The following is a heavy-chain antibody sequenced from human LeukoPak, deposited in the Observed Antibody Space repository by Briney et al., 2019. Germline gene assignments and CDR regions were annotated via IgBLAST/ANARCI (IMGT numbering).Heavy chain of an antibody. CDR1: GYTFTSYG. D-gene: IGHD5-12*01. CDR3: ARGRGYDPVVFYFDY. J-gene: IGHJ4*02. Sequence: ASVKVSCKASGYTFTSYGISWVRQAPGQGLEWMGWISAYNGNTNYAQKLQGRVTMTTDTSTSTAYMELRSLRSDDTAVYYCARGRGYDPVVFYFDYWGQGTLVTVSS. V-gene: IGHV1-18*01. CDR2: ISAYNGNT.